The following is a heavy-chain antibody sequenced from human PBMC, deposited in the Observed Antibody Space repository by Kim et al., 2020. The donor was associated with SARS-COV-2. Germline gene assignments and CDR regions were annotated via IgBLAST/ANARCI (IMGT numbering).Heavy chain of an antibody. Sequence: GGSLRLSCAASGFTFSDHYMDWVRQAPGKGLEWVGRARNKANSYTTEYAASVKGRFTISRDDSKNSLWLQMNSLKTEDTAVYYCARATTPLRFFDWSDYWGQGTLVTVSS. CDR3: ARATTPLRFFDWSDY. V-gene: IGHV3-72*01. CDR1: GFTFSDHY. D-gene: IGHD3-9*01. CDR2: ARNKANSYTT. J-gene: IGHJ4*02.